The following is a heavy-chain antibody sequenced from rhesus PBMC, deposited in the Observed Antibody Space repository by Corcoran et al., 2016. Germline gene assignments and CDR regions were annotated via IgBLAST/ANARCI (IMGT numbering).Heavy chain of an antibody. D-gene: IGHD2-15*01. J-gene: IGHJ3*01. Sequence: QVQLQESGPGLVKPSETLSLTCAVSGGSLSSGYYHWNWIRQSPGKGLEWIGYITYRGSTDYNPSLKSRVTISRDTSKDQFSLKLTSVTAADTAVYYCARQNWNAFDFWGQGLTVTVSS. CDR1: GGSLSSGYYH. CDR2: ITYRGST. CDR3: ARQNWNAFDF. V-gene: IGHV4-122*02.